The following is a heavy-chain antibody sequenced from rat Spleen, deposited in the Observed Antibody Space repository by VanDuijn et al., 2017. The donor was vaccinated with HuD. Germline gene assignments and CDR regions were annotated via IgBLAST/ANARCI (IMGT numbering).Heavy chain of an antibody. Sequence: EVQLVESGGDLVQPGRSLKLSCVASGFTFKNYWMTWIRQAPGKGLEWVASITNASGRTYYPDSVKGRFTISRDTAQNTLYLQMNSLRSEDTATYYCARLGITLGAGHWFAYWGQGTLVTVSS. CDR3: ARLGITLGAGHWFAY. CDR1: GFTFKNYW. J-gene: IGHJ3*01. V-gene: IGHV5-31*01. CDR2: ITNASGRT. D-gene: IGHD1-2*01.